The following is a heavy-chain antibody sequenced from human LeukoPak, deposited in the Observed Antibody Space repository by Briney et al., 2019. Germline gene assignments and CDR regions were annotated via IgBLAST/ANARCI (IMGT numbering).Heavy chain of an antibody. Sequence: GGSLRLSCAASGFTFSSYGMNWARQAPGKGLEWVSSISSSSGFIFYADSVKGRFTISRDNAKNSLYLQMNSLRAEDTAVYYCARSGGSGWYSDYWGQGTLVTVSS. V-gene: IGHV3-21*01. CDR1: GFTFSSYG. D-gene: IGHD6-19*01. CDR2: ISSSSGFI. J-gene: IGHJ4*02. CDR3: ARSGGSGWYSDY.